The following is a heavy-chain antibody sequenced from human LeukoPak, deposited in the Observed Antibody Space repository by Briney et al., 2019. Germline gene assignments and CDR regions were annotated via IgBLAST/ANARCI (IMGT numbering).Heavy chain of an antibody. V-gene: IGHV3-30*02. CDR1: GFRFRDYG. CDR3: AKENTRDGYRHFHK. CDR2: IRYDENTK. Sequence: PGGSLRLSCAASGFRFRDYGMQWVRQAPGKGLEWVACIRYDENTKYYVDSVKGRFTVSRDNSKNTLYLQMDRLRADDTAVYYCAKENTRDGYRHFHKWGQGTLVTVSS. D-gene: IGHD5-24*01. J-gene: IGHJ4*02.